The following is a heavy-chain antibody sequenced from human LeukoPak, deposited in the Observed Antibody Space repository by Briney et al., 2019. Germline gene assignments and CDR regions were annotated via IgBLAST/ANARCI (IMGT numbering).Heavy chain of an antibody. CDR2: ISSSGST. Sequence: PSQTLSLTCTVSGDSISSGDYYWSWIRQPAGKGLEWIGRISSSGSTNYNPSLKSRVTISVDTSKNQFSLKLSSVTAADTAVYYCARLVCSSATCYQPYFYYMDVWGKGTTVTISS. D-gene: IGHD2-2*01. J-gene: IGHJ6*03. V-gene: IGHV4-61*02. CDR3: ARLVCSSATCYQPYFYYMDV. CDR1: GDSISSGDYY.